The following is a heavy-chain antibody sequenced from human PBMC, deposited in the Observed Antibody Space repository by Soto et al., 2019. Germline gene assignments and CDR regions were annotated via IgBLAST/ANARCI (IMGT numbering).Heavy chain of an antibody. D-gene: IGHD5-18*01. V-gene: IGHV4-31*03. Sequence: PLSLTCTVSGGSISSGGYYWSWIRQHPGKGLEWTGYIYYSGSTYYNPSLKSRVTISVDTSKNQFSPKLSSVTAADTAVYYCARVRLRRDSRGAFDIWGQGTMVTVSS. CDR1: GGSISSGGYY. CDR3: ARVRLRRDSRGAFDI. J-gene: IGHJ3*02. CDR2: IYYSGST.